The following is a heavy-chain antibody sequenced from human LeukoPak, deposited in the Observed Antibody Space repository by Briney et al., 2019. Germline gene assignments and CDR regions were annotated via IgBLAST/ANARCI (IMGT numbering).Heavy chain of an antibody. CDR1: GGSISSSSYY. Sequence: SETLSLTCTVSGGSISSSSYYWGWIRQPPGKGLEWIGSIYYSGSTYYNPSLKSRVTISVDTSKNQFSLKLSSVTAADTAVYYCARVSGYSSGPFDYWGQGTLVTVSS. V-gene: IGHV4-39*07. D-gene: IGHD6-19*01. CDR2: IYYSGST. CDR3: ARVSGYSSGPFDY. J-gene: IGHJ4*02.